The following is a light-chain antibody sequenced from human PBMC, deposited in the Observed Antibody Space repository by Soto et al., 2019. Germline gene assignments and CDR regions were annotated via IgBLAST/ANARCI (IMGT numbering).Light chain of an antibody. CDR1: HSVGSN. Sequence: VMTQSPPTLSVSPGERATLSCRASHSVGSNLAWYQQNPGQAPRLLIYGASTRATGVPARFSGSGSATQFTLTISSLQSEDFGFYYCQQYKQWPVAFGGGTKVEIK. V-gene: IGKV3-15*01. J-gene: IGKJ4*01. CDR3: QQYKQWPVA. CDR2: GAS.